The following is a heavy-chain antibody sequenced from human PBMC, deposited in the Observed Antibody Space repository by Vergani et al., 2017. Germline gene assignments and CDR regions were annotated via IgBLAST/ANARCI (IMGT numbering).Heavy chain of an antibody. D-gene: IGHD5/OR15-5a*01. J-gene: IGHJ6*02. CDR2: INPSGGST. CDR3: ARCGYMCLQLSQVPTYGMDV. Sequence: QVQLVQSGAEVKKPGASVKVSCKASGYTFTSYYMHWVRQAPGQGLGWMGIINPSGGSTSYAQKFQGKVTMSRDTSTSTVYMELSSLRSEDTAVYYCARCGYMCLQLSQVPTYGMDVWGQGTTVTVSS. CDR1: GYTFTSYY. V-gene: IGHV1-46*01.